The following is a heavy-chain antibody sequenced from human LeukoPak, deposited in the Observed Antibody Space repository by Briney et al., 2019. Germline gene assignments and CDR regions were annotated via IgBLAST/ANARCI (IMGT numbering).Heavy chain of an antibody. CDR2: IHYSGIT. D-gene: IGHD6-13*01. CDR3: ARDSDVAAAGTGNWFDP. V-gene: IGHV4-39*07. J-gene: IGHJ5*02. CDR1: GGSISSSNYY. Sequence: PSETLSLTCTVSGGSISSSNYYWGWICQPPGKGLEWIGTIHYSGITYYNPSLRSRVTISADTSKNQFSLRLSSVTAADTAVYYCARDSDVAAAGTGNWFDPWGQGTLVTVSS.